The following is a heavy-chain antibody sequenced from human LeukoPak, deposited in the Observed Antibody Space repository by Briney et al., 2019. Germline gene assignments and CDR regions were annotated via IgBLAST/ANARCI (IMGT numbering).Heavy chain of an antibody. J-gene: IGHJ4*02. D-gene: IGHD1-26*01. CDR1: GGSISSYY. CDR2: IDTSGST. Sequence: SETLSLTCTVSGGSISSYYWSWIRQPAGKGLEWIGRIDTSGSTNYKPSLKSRVTMSVDTSKNQFSLKLSSVTAADTAVYYCASGSYPFLDYWGQGTLVTVSS. CDR3: ASGSYPFLDY. V-gene: IGHV4-4*07.